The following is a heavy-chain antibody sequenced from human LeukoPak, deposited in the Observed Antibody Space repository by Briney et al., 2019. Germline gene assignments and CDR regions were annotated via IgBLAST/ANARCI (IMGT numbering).Heavy chain of an antibody. CDR1: GGSIGGYF. CDR2: IYYSGNT. J-gene: IGHJ4*02. Sequence: SETLSLTCTVSGGSIGGYFWTWIRQAPGKGLEWIGHIYYSGNTNYVPSLKNRVSISVDTSKNQISLKLTSVTSADTAKYYCARVRDYYYDNCGYYDYWGQGTLVTVSS. V-gene: IGHV4-59*01. CDR3: ARVRDYYYDNCGYYDY. D-gene: IGHD3-22*01.